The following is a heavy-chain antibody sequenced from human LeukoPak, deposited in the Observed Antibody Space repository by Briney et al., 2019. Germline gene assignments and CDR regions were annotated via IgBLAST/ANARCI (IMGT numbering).Heavy chain of an antibody. J-gene: IGHJ3*02. CDR2: MKQDGSEE. CDR3: ARSLAAGFDI. CDR1: GFTLSNHW. Sequence: PGGSLRLSCAASGFTLSNHWMSWVRQAPGKGLEWVANMKQDGSEEYYVDSVKGRFTISRDNAKNSLNLQMNSLRDDDTAVYYCARSLAAGFDIWGQGTMVTVSS. D-gene: IGHD6-25*01. V-gene: IGHV3-7*04.